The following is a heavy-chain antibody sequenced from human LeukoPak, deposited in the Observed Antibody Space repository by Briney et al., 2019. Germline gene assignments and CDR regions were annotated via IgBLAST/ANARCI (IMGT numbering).Heavy chain of an antibody. J-gene: IGHJ4*02. Sequence: PSETLSLTCVVYGGSFTAYTWSWIRQSPGKGLEWIGEVKHGGSTNYNPSLKSRVTISTDTSKSQFSLKLTSVTAADAAVYYCARLRARGFDYWGQGTLVTVSP. CDR3: ARLRARGFDY. CDR1: GGSFTAYT. V-gene: IGHV4-34*01. CDR2: VKHGGST. D-gene: IGHD3-16*01.